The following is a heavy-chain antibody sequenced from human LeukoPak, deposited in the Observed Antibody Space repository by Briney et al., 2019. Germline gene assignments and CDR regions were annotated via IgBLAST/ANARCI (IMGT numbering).Heavy chain of an antibody. J-gene: IGHJ4*02. Sequence: SVKVSCKASGGTFSSYAISWVRQAPGQGLEWMGGIIPIFGTANYAQKFQGRVTITTDESTSTAYMELSSLRSEDTTVYYCAREWDYDSSGPGYFDYWGQGTMVTVSS. V-gene: IGHV1-69*05. CDR1: GGTFSSYA. D-gene: IGHD3-22*01. CDR2: IIPIFGTA. CDR3: AREWDYDSSGPGYFDY.